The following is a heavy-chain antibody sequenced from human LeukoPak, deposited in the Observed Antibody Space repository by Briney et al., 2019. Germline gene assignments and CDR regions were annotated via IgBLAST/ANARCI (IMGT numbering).Heavy chain of an antibody. J-gene: IGHJ4*02. CDR3: AKDIGCSSTSCYEGYFDY. D-gene: IGHD2-2*01. Sequence: GGSLRLSCAASGFTLSSFAMNWVRQAPGKGLEWGSYISSNSRSPTMYYADSVKGRFTISRDEANSSLYLQMNSLRAEDTALYYCAKDIGCSSTSCYEGYFDYWGQGTLVTVSS. CDR2: ISSNSRSPTM. V-gene: IGHV3-48*01. CDR1: GFTLSSFA.